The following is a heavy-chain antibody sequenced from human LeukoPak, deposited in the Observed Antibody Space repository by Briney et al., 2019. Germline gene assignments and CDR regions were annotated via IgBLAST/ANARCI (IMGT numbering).Heavy chain of an antibody. CDR3: VSGYAIGGYFDY. CDR1: GFTFSSYA. Sequence: GGSLRLSCAASGFTFSSYAMHWVRQAPGKGLEWVAVISSDGSNKYYADSVKGRFTISRDNSKNTLYLQMNSLRAEDTAVYYCVSGYAIGGYFDYWGQGTLVTVSS. CDR2: ISSDGSNK. J-gene: IGHJ4*02. V-gene: IGHV3-30*04. D-gene: IGHD5-12*01.